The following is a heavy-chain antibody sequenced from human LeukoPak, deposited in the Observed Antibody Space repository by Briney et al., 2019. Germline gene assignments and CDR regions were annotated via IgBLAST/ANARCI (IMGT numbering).Heavy chain of an antibody. CDR2: ISGSGGST. J-gene: IGHJ5*02. V-gene: IGHV3-23*01. CDR1: GFTFSSYS. D-gene: IGHD2-2*01. CDR3: AKSLVVVPT. Sequence: GGSLRLSCAASGFTFSSYSMSWVRQAPGKGLEWVSAISGSGGSTYYADSVKGRFTISRDNPKNTLYLQMNSLRAEDTAVHYCAKSLVVVPTWGQGTLVTVSS.